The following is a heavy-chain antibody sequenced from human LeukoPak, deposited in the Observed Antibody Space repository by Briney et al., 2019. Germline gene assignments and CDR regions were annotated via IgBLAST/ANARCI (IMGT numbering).Heavy chain of an antibody. Sequence: SETLSLTCTVSGGSISSYYWSWIRQPPGKGLEWIGYIYYSGSTNYNPSLKSRVTISVDTSKNQFSLKLSSVTAADTAVYYCARADYDILTGDLEYFQHWGQGTLVTVSS. CDR1: GGSISSYY. V-gene: IGHV4-59*01. J-gene: IGHJ1*01. CDR3: ARADYDILTGDLEYFQH. D-gene: IGHD3-9*01. CDR2: IYYSGST.